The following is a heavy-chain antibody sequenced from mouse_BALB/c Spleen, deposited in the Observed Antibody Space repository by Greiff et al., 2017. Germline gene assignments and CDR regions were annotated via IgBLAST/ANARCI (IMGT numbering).Heavy chain of an antibody. CDR3: ARAYDDDGREYWYFDV. Sequence: VQLQQSGTELVRPGTSVKVSCKASGYAFTNYLIEWVKQRPGQGLEWIGVINPGSGGTNYNEKFKGKATLTADKSSSTAYMQLSSLTSDDSAVYFCARAYDDDGREYWYFDVWGAGTTVTVSS. CDR2: INPGSGGT. D-gene: IGHD2-4*01. J-gene: IGHJ1*01. CDR1: GYAFTNYL. V-gene: IGHV1-54*03.